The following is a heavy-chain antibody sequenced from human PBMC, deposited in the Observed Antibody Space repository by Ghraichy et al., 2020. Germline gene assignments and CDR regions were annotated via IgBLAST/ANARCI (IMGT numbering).Heavy chain of an antibody. J-gene: IGHJ4*02. Sequence: SETLSLTYAVYGGSFSGYYWSWIRQPPGKGLEWIGEINHSGSTNYNPSLKSRVTISVDTSKNQFSLKLSSVTAADTAVYYCARGIVGATADGYWGQGTLVTVSS. V-gene: IGHV4-34*01. CDR1: GGSFSGYY. CDR3: ARGIVGATADGY. CDR2: INHSGST. D-gene: IGHD1-26*01.